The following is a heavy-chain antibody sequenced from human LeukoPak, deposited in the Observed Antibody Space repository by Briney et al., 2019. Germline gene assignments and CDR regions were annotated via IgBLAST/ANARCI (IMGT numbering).Heavy chain of an antibody. CDR2: IDQSVST. J-gene: IGHJ4*02. D-gene: IGHD3-10*01. CDR3: AINDGSGSYYKSDY. V-gene: IGHV4-34*01. Sequence: LESLSLTCAVYGGSFSGYYWSWVRQPPGKGPEWIGEIDQSVSTNYNPSLKSRVTITIDTSKNQFSLKLNSVTAADTAVYYCAINDGSGSYYKSDYWGQGTLVTVSS. CDR1: GGSFSGYY.